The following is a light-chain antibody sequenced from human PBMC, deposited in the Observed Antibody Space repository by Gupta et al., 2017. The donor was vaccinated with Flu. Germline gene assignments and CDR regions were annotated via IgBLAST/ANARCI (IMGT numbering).Light chain of an antibody. Sequence: NCKSSQSVFHSSFNRNQLTWYQQRPGQPPKMLIYWASSRESGVPDRFSGSGSGTDFTLTISSLQVEDVAVYYCLQYYSSPFTFGQGTKLEIK. CDR2: WAS. J-gene: IGKJ2*01. CDR1: QSVFHSSFNRNQ. CDR3: LQYYSSPFT. V-gene: IGKV4-1*01.